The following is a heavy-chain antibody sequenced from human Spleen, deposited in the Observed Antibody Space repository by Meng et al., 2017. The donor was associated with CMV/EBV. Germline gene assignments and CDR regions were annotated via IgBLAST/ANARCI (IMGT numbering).Heavy chain of an antibody. Sequence: GGSLRLSCAVSGFRVGDNFMTWVRQAPGRGLEWVSVIGGDGTTYTADSVKGRFVISRDDSKNMVDLQMDSLRDEDTAVYYCASSAGASRFNFYKYGMDVWGQGTTVTVSS. CDR1: GFRVGDNF. D-gene: IGHD2/OR15-2a*01. CDR2: IGGDGTT. CDR3: ASSAGASRFNFYKYGMDV. J-gene: IGHJ6*01. V-gene: IGHV3-53*01.